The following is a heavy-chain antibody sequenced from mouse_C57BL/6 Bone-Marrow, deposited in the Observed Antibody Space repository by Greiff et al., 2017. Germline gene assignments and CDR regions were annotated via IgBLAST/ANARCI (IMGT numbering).Heavy chain of an antibody. Sequence: EVKLVESGGGLVKPGGSLKLSCAASGFTFSDYGMHWVRQAPEKGLEWVAYISSGSSTIYYADTVKGRFTISRDNAKNTLFLQMTSLRSEDTAMYYCARRYYYGSLGYFDVWGTGTTGTVSS. CDR1: GFTFSDYG. CDR3: ARRYYYGSLGYFDV. V-gene: IGHV5-17*01. CDR2: ISSGSSTI. J-gene: IGHJ1*03. D-gene: IGHD1-1*01.